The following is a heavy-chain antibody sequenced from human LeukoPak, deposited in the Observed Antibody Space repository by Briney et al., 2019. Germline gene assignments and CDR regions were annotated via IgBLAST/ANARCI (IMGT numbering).Heavy chain of an antibody. CDR1: GGSISSYY. CDR2: IYYSGST. CDR3: ARELRYWGSYKGYYFDY. V-gene: IGHV4-59*01. Sequence: SETLSLTCTVSGGSISSYYWSWIRQPPGKGLEWIGYIYYSGSTNYNPSLKSRVTISVDTSKNQSSLKLSSVTAADTAVYYCARELRYWGSYKGYYFDYWGQGTLVTVSS. J-gene: IGHJ4*02. D-gene: IGHD1-26*01.